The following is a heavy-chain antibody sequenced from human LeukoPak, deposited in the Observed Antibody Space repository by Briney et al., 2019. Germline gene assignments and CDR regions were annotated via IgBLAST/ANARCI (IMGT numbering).Heavy chain of an antibody. J-gene: IGHJ3*02. Sequence: GGPLRLSCVASGFTFSSYGMHGLRQAPGKALEWVAVISNDGSNKYYADSVKGRFTISRDNSKNTLYLQMNSLRAEDTAVYYCAKGRGAFDIWGQGTMVTVSS. CDR1: GFTFSSYG. D-gene: IGHD3-10*01. CDR2: ISNDGSNK. CDR3: AKGRGAFDI. V-gene: IGHV3-30*18.